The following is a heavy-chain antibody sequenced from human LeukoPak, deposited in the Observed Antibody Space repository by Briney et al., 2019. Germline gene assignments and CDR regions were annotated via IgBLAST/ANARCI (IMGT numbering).Heavy chain of an antibody. Sequence: GGSLRLSCAASGFTFSRYNMNWDRQAPGKGLEWGSSISSSSSYIYYADAVKGRFTITRDSAKISLYLQLNSKRADDTAVYYCARDKSHDYAENGFDLWGQGTPVTVSS. D-gene: IGHD4-17*01. J-gene: IGHJ5*02. CDR2: ISSSSSYI. CDR3: ARDKSHDYAENGFDL. V-gene: IGHV3-21*01. CDR1: GFTFSRYN.